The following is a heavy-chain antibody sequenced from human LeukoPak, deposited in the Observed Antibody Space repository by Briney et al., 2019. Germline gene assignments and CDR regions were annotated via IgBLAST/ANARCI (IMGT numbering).Heavy chain of an antibody. CDR3: AKKKTDYSYPSSFDY. CDR2: ISSSGSTI. J-gene: IGHJ4*02. CDR1: GFTFSSYE. D-gene: IGHD4-11*01. Sequence: GGSLRLSCAASGFTFSSYEMNWVRQAPGKGLEWVSYISSSGSTIYCADSVKGRFTISRDNAKNSLSLQMNSLRAEDTAVYYCAKKKTDYSYPSSFDYWGQGTLVTVSS. V-gene: IGHV3-48*03.